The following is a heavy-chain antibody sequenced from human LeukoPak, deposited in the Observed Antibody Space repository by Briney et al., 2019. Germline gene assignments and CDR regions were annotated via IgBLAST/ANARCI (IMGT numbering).Heavy chain of an antibody. CDR3: AKIQGYFDY. V-gene: IGHV3-23*01. J-gene: IGHJ4*02. CDR1: GFTFSSYG. Sequence: GGSLRLSYAASGFTFSSYGMSWVRQAPGKGPQWVSAITGSGGTTYYADSVKGRFTISRDNSKNTLYLQMNSLRAEDTAVYYCAKIQGYFDYWGQGNLVTVSS. CDR2: ITGSGGTT.